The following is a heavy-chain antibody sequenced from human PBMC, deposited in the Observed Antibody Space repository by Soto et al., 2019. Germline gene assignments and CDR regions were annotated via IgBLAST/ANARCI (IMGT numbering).Heavy chain of an antibody. D-gene: IGHD2-2*01. CDR1: GFTFSSYA. CDR2: ISGSGGST. J-gene: IGHJ6*03. V-gene: IGHV3-23*01. Sequence: GGSLRLSCAASGFTFSSYAMSWVRQAPGKGLEWVSAISGSGGSTYYADSVKGRFTISRDNSKNTLYLQMNSLRAEDTAVYYCAACSSTSPLPYYYYYYMDVWGKGTTVTVSS. CDR3: AACSSTSPLPYYYYYYMDV.